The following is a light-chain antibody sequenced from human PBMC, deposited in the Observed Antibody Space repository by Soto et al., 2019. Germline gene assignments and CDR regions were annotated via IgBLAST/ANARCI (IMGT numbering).Light chain of an antibody. CDR1: SSDVGGYNY. CDR2: EVS. V-gene: IGLV2-14*01. J-gene: IGLJ1*01. Sequence: QSVLTQPVSVSGSPGQSITISCTGTSSDVGGYNYVSWYQQQAGKAPKLIIHEVSNRPSGVSNRFSGSKSGNTASLTISGLQAEYEADYYCDSYTSSRAYVFGIGTKLTVL. CDR3: DSYTSSRAYV.